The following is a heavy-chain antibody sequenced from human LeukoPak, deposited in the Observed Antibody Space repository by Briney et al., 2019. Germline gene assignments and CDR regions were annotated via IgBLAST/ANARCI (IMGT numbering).Heavy chain of an antibody. CDR3: ARAQSGSQGSLVYFDY. J-gene: IGHJ4*02. Sequence: GGSLRLSWAASGLTFSSFWMSWVGQTPGKGLKGVANIKQDGSAKYCVDSVKGRFTISRDNAKNSLYLEMYSLRAEDTAVYYCARAQSGSQGSLVYFDYWGQGTLVSVSS. CDR2: IKQDGSAK. CDR1: GLTFSSFW. V-gene: IGHV3-7*04. D-gene: IGHD1-26*01.